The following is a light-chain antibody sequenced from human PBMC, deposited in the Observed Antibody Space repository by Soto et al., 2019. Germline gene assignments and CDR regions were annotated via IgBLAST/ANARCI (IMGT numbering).Light chain of an antibody. CDR1: SGHSSYA. J-gene: IGLJ2*01. CDR2: VNSDGSH. Sequence: QSVLTQSPSASASLGASVKLTCTLSSGHSSYAIAWHQQQPEKSPRYWMKVNSDGSHSKGDGIPDRFSGSSSGAERYLTISSLQSEDEADYYCQTWGTGIVVFGGGTKLTVL. V-gene: IGLV4-69*01. CDR3: QTWGTGIVV.